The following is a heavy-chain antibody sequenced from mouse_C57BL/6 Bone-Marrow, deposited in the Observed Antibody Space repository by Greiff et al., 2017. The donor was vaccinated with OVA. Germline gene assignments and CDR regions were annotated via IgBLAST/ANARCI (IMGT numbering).Heavy chain of an antibody. CDR1: GYSITSGYY. V-gene: IGHV3-6*01. CDR3: ARGRITTVVEYYFDY. CDR2: ISYDGSN. Sequence: EVQLVESGPGLVKPSQSLSLTCSVTGYSITSGYYWNWIRQFPGNKLEWMGYISYDGSNNYNPSLKNRISITRDTSKNQFFLKLNSVTTEDTATYYCARGRITTVVEYYFDYWGQGTTLTVSS. D-gene: IGHD1-1*01. J-gene: IGHJ2*01.